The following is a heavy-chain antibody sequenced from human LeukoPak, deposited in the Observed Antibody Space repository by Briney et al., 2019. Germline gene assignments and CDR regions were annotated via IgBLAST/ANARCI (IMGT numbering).Heavy chain of an antibody. D-gene: IGHD5-12*01. J-gene: IGHJ2*01. CDR1: GFTSDDYA. CDR3: AKDIRDSGYDLWFWYFDL. Sequence: PGGSLRLSCAASGFTSDDYAMHWVRQAPGKGLEWVSGISWNSGSIGYADSVKGRFTISRDNAKNSLYLQMNSLRAEDTALYYCAKDIRDSGYDLWFWYFDLWGRGTLVTVSS. CDR2: ISWNSGSI. V-gene: IGHV3-9*02.